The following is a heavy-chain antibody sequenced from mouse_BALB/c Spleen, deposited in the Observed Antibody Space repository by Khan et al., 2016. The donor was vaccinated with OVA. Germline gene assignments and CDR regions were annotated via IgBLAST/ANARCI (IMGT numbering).Heavy chain of an antibody. Sequence: QVQLKESGPGLVARSQSLSITCTISGFSLTNYGIHWVRQPPGKGLEWLALMWSDGSTTYNSALKSRLTISKDKSKSQVFLKMNSLQTDDTAMYFCARQPYYHYNVMDYWGQGTSVTVSS. V-gene: IGHV2-6-1*01. CDR2: MWSDGST. CDR1: GFSLTNYG. J-gene: IGHJ4*01. D-gene: IGHD2-10*01. CDR3: ARQPYYHYNVMDY.